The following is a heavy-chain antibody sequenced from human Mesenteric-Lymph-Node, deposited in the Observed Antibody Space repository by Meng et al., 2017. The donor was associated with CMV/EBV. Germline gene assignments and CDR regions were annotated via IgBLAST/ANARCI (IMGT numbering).Heavy chain of an antibody. CDR1: GFTFSTYG. CDR3: VKGRAWQLLGELDH. CDR2: IQYDGSVT. D-gene: IGHD1-26*01. Sequence: GALKISCGASGFTFSTYGMHWVRQAPGKGLEWVASIQYDGSVTYYGDSVKGRFTISRDNSQNVLYLQMNTLRPEDTAVYYCVKGRAWQLLGELDHWGQGTLVTVSS. V-gene: IGHV3-30*02. J-gene: IGHJ4*02.